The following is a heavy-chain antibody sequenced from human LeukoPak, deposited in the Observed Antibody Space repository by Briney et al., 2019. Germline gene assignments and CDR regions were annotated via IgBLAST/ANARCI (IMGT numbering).Heavy chain of an antibody. D-gene: IGHD2-8*01. Sequence: ASVKVSCKTSGYTFSVYYIHWVRQAPGQGLEWMGWTNPNSGATNYAQKFQGRVTMTRDTSISTAYMDLSTLRSDDTAIYYCARGLYGVYYYYMDVWGKGTTVTVSS. J-gene: IGHJ6*03. CDR1: GYTFSVYY. V-gene: IGHV1-2*02. CDR3: ARGLYGVYYYYMDV. CDR2: TNPNSGAT.